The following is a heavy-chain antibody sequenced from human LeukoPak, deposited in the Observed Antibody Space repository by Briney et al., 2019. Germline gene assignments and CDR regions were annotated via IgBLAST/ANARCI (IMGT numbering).Heavy chain of an antibody. V-gene: IGHV3-33*01. CDR2: ICYDGSNK. D-gene: IGHD1-14*01. CDR3: ARGFPRDFHRGYYYYGMDV. J-gene: IGHJ6*02. CDR1: GFTFSSYG. Sequence: GRSLRLSCAASGFTFSSYGMHWVRQAPGKGLEWVAVICYDGSNKYYADSVKGRFTISRDNSKNPLYLQMNSLRAEDTAVYYCARGFPRDFHRGYYYYGMDVWGQGTTVTVSS.